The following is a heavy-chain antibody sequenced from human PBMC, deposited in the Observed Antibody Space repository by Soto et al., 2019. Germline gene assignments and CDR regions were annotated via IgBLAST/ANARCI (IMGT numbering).Heavy chain of an antibody. J-gene: IGHJ6*02. CDR2: INPRDGST. CDR1: GYTFNSYY. D-gene: IGHD2-15*01. CDR3: ARSYCSGGICYSEGSYFYHGMDV. V-gene: IGHV1-46*02. Sequence: ASVKVSCKASGYTFNSYYMHWVRQGPGQGLEWMGIINPRDGSTRYAQRFQDRLTMTRDTSTSTVYMELSSLRSEDTAVYYCARSYCSGGICYSEGSYFYHGMDVWGQGTTVTVSS.